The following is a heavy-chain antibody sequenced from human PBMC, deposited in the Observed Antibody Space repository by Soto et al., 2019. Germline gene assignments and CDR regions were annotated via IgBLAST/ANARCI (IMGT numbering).Heavy chain of an antibody. CDR1: GLSFSSYA. Sequence: EVQVLECGGGLAQPGRSLRLSYAVSGLSFSSYAMTWVSQSPGKGMEWVSSISRSGNSTYSADSVRGRFTISRVNFKNTLYLHMNSLRAENTAVYYCAKDAKILDWLPTSYYFDFWGQGTLVSVSS. D-gene: IGHD3-9*01. V-gene: IGHV3-23*01. CDR2: ISRSGNST. J-gene: IGHJ4*02. CDR3: AKDAKILDWLPTSYYFDF.